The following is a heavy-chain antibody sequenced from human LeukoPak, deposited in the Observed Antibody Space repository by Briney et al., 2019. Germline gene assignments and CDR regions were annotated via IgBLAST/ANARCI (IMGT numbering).Heavy chain of an antibody. J-gene: IGHJ4*02. D-gene: IGHD3-10*01. V-gene: IGHV1-18*01. CDR1: GYTFTSYG. Sequence: ASVKVSCKASGYTFTSYGISWVRQAPGQGLEWMGWISAYNGNTNYAQKLQGRVTMTRDMSTSTVYMELSSLRSEDTAVYYCARAPYYGSGSYYNGLLFDSWGQGTLVTVSS. CDR2: ISAYNGNT. CDR3: ARAPYYGSGSYYNGLLFDS.